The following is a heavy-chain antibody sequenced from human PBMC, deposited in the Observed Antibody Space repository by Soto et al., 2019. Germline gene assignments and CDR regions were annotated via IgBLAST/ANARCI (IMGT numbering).Heavy chain of an antibody. CDR2: IYYSGST. CDR1: GGYISSYY. Sequence: SETLSLTCTVSGGYISSYYWSWIRQPPGKGLEWIGYIYYSGSTNYNPSLKSRVTISVDTSKNQFSLKLSSVTAADTAVYYCARRLLWFGESGYYYYVDVWGKGTTVTVSS. D-gene: IGHD3-10*01. V-gene: IGHV4-59*08. J-gene: IGHJ6*03. CDR3: ARRLLWFGESGYYYYVDV.